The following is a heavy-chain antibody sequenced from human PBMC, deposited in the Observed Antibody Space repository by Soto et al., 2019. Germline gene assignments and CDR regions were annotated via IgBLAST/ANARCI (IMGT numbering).Heavy chain of an antibody. V-gene: IGHV3-48*03. CDR2: ISSSGKTI. CDR1: GFPFTNYE. J-gene: IGHJ4*02. Sequence: GGSLRLSSAASGFPFTNYEMNWVLQAPGKGLEWISYISSSGKTISYADSVKGRFTISRDNAKNSLYLQMNSLRAEDTAVYYCASEPEKYSGYGFGLDDWGQGTLVTVSS. CDR3: ASEPEKYSGYGFGLDD. D-gene: IGHD5-12*01.